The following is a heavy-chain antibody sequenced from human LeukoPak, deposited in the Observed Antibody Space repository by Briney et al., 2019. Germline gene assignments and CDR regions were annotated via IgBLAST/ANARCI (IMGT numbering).Heavy chain of an antibody. V-gene: IGHV3-23*01. CDR1: GFTFSSYA. J-gene: IGHJ4*02. CDR3: ANRPSGYYSFDY. CDR2: ISGSGGST. Sequence: GGSLRLSCAASGFTFSSYAMSWVRQAPGKGLEWVSAISGSGGSTYYADSVKGRFTISRDNSKNTLYLQMNSLRAEDTAVYYCANRPSGYYSFDYWGQGTLVTVSS. D-gene: IGHD3-22*01.